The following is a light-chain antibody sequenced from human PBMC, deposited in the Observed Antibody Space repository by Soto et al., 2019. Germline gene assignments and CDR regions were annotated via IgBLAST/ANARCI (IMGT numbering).Light chain of an antibody. CDR3: SSYTSSSTV. Sequence: QSVLTQPASVSGSPGQSITISCTGTSSDVGGYNYVSWCQQHPGKAPKLMIYEVSNRPSGVSNRFSGSKSGNTASLTISGLQAEDEADYYCSSYTSSSTVFGGGTKLTVL. V-gene: IGLV2-14*01. CDR1: SSDVGGYNY. CDR2: EVS. J-gene: IGLJ3*02.